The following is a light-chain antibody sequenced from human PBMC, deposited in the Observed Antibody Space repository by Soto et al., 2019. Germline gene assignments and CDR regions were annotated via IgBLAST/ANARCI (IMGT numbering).Light chain of an antibody. Sequence: DIVMTQSPDSLAVSLGERTTINCRSSQSVFYSSNNKNFLAWYQQKPGQPPKLLLYWASTWESGVPDRFSGSGFGTDFTLTISSLQAEDVAVYYCQQYYSTPPTFGGGTKVEI. CDR3: QQYYSTPPT. CDR2: WAS. CDR1: QSVFYSSNNKNF. J-gene: IGKJ4*01. V-gene: IGKV4-1*01.